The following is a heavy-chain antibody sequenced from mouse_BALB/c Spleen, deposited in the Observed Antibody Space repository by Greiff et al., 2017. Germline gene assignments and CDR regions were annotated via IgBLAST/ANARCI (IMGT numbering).Heavy chain of an antibody. V-gene: IGHV1-12*01. Sequence: QVQLQQPGAELVKPGASVKMSCKASGYTFTSYNMHWVKQTPGQGLEWIGAIYPGNGDTSYNQKFKGKATLTVDKSSSTAYMQLSSLTSEDSAVYYCTSGYAMDYWGQGTSVTVSS. CDR1: GYTFTSYN. CDR2: IYPGNGDT. J-gene: IGHJ4*01. CDR3: TSGYAMDY.